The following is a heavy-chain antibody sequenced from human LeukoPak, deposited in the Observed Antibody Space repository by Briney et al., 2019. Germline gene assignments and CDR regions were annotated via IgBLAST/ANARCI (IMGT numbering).Heavy chain of an antibody. CDR1: GYTFTGYY. V-gene: IGHV1-2*02. Sequence: GASVKVSCKASGYTFTGYYMHWVRQAPGQGLEWMGWINPNSGGTNYAQKFQGRVTMTRDTSISTAYMELSRLRSDDTAVYYCARIAGSRLGAQGYWGQGTLVTVSS. CDR2: INPNSGGT. D-gene: IGHD3-9*01. CDR3: ARIAGSRLGAQGY. J-gene: IGHJ4*02.